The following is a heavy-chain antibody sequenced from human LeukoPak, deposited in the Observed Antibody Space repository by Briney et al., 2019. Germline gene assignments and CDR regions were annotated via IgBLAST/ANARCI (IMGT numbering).Heavy chain of an antibody. CDR2: IYYSGST. CDR3: ARALGYCSGGSCYGY. Sequence: SETLSFTCTVSGGSISSSSYYWGWIRQPPGKGLEWIGSIYYSGSTYYNPSLKSRVTISVDTSKNQFSLKLSSVTAADTAVYYCARALGYCSGGSCYGYWGQGILVTVSS. J-gene: IGHJ4*02. D-gene: IGHD2-15*01. V-gene: IGHV4-39*07. CDR1: GGSISSSSYY.